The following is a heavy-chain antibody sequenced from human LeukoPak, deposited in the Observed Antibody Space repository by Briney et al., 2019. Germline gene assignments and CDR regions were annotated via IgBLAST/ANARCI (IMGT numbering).Heavy chain of an antibody. V-gene: IGHV4-59*01. Sequence: SETLSLTCTVSGGSISRYYWSWIRQPPGKGLEWIGYIYYSGSTNYNPPLKSRVTISVDTSKNQFSLKLSSVTAADTAVYSCARGGYDSSGHYNWFDPWGQGTLVTVSS. D-gene: IGHD3-22*01. CDR2: IYYSGST. CDR3: ARGGYDSSGHYNWFDP. J-gene: IGHJ5*02. CDR1: GGSISRYY.